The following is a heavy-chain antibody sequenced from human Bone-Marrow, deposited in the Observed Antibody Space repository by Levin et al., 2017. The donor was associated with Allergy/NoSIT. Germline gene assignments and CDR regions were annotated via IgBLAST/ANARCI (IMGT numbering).Heavy chain of an antibody. CDR3: ARNGAWSFEF. CDR1: GFTFSGYW. D-gene: IGHD2-8*01. J-gene: IGHJ4*02. Sequence: GGSLRLSCASSGFTFSGYWMAWVRQAPGKGLEWVANINRDGGDGYYVDSVKGRFTISRDDARNSLDLQMNSLRVEDTAVYYCARNGAWSFEFWGQGTLVTVSS. V-gene: IGHV3-7*02. CDR2: INRDGGDG.